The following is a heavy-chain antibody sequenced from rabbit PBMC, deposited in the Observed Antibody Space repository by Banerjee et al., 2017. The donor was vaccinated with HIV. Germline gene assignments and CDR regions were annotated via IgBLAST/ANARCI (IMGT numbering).Heavy chain of an antibody. Sequence: QQQLVESGGGLVKPEGSLTLTCKASGFDLSRYYYMCWVRQAPGKGLELIACIDTNSDSTSYASWAKGRFTISKTSSTTVTLQITSLTAADTATWFCARGGDSSGWGADLWGQGTLVTVS. V-gene: IGHV1S45*01. CDR1: GFDLSRYYY. CDR3: ARGGDSSGWGADL. J-gene: IGHJ3*01. CDR2: IDTNSDST. D-gene: IGHD4-1*01.